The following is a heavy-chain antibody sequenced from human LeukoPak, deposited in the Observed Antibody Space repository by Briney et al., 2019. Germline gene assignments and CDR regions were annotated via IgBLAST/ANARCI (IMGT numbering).Heavy chain of an antibody. CDR2: ISWNSGSI. CDR1: GFTFSSYA. J-gene: IGHJ5*02. V-gene: IGHV3-9*01. CDR3: AKDPTQNYYDFWSGPLGSWFDP. Sequence: GGSLRLSCAASGFTFSSYAMSWVRQAPGKGLEWVSGISWNSGSIGYADSVKGRFTISRDNAKNSLYLQMNSLRAEDTALYYCAKDPTQNYYDFWSGPLGSWFDPWGQGTLVTVSS. D-gene: IGHD3-3*01.